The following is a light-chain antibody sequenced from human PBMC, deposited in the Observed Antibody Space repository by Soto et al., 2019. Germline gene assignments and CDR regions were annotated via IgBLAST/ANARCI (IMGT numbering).Light chain of an antibody. CDR2: SNN. V-gene: IGLV1-40*01. CDR3: QSYDSSLSAVV. J-gene: IGLJ2*01. CDR1: SSNFGAVYD. Sequence: QSVLTQPPSVSGAPGQRVTISCTGSSSNFGAVYDVHWYQQLPGRAPKLLIYSNNNRPSGVPDRFSGSKSGASASLAITGLQAEDEADYYCQSYDSSLSAVVFGGGTQLTVL.